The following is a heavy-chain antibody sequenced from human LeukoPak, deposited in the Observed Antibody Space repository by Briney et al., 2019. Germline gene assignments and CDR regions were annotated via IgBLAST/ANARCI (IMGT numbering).Heavy chain of an antibody. J-gene: IGHJ6*03. D-gene: IGHD3-10*01. Sequence: SETLSLTCAVYGGSFSGYYWSWIRQPPGKGLEWIGEINHSGSTNYNPSLKSRVTISVDTSKNQFSLKLSSVTAADTAVYYCARVGLYYYGSGSYYNEQYYYYMDVWGKGTTVTVSS. CDR2: INHSGST. CDR3: ARVGLYYYGSGSYYNEQYYYYMDV. CDR1: GGSFSGYY. V-gene: IGHV4-34*01.